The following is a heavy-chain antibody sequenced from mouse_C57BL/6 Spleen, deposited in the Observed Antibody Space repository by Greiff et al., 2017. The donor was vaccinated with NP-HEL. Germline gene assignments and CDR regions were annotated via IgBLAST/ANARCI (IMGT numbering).Heavy chain of an antibody. V-gene: IGHV14-4*01. J-gene: IGHJ2*01. CDR3: TPGRSYYFDY. Sequence: DVQLVESGAELVRPGASVKLSCTASGFNIKDDYMHWVKQRPEQGLEWIGWIDPENGDTEYASKFQGKATITADTSSNTAYLQLSSLTSEDTAVYYCTPGRSYYFDYWGQGTTLTVSS. CDR2: IDPENGDT. D-gene: IGHD1-1*01. CDR1: GFNIKDDY.